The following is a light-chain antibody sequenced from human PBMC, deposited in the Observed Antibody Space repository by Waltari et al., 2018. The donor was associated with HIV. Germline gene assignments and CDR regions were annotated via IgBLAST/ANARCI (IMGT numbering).Light chain of an antibody. J-gene: IGLJ3*02. V-gene: IGLV1-44*01. CDR2: SNN. Sequence: QSVLTHPPSASGTPGQRVPISCSGSSSNSGTTTVHWYQPLPASAPKLLIYSNNQRPSGVPDRFSASKSGTSASLAISGLRSEDEAEYYCAAWDENLNGLFGGGTKLTVL. CDR3: AAWDENLNGL. CDR1: SSNSGTTT.